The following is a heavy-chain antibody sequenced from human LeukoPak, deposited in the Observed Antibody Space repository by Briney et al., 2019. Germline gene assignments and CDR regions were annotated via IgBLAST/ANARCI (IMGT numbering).Heavy chain of an antibody. D-gene: IGHD3-10*01. Sequence: GGSLRLSCAASGFTFSTYGMSWVRQAPGKGLEWVSGISGSGDRTYYADSVKGRFTISRDNAKNSLYLQMNSLRAEDTAVYYCASIFGGSGSYYHWGQGTLVTVSS. J-gene: IGHJ5*02. CDR2: ISGSGDRT. CDR1: GFTFSTYG. CDR3: ASIFGGSGSYYH. V-gene: IGHV3-23*01.